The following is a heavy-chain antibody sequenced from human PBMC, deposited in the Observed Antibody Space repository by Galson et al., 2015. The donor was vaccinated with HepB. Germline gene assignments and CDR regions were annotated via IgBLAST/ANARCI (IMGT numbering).Heavy chain of an antibody. D-gene: IGHD3-10*01. J-gene: IGHJ4*02. CDR1: GFTFSSYA. CDR2: ISGSGGST. V-gene: IGHV3-23*01. Sequence: SLRLSCAASGFTFSSYAMSWVRQAPGKGLEWVSAISGSGGSTYYADSVKGRFTISRDNSKNTLYLQMNSLRAEDTAVYYCAKDRPPHLLWFGELPFWGQGTLVTVSS. CDR3: AKDRPPHLLWFGELPF.